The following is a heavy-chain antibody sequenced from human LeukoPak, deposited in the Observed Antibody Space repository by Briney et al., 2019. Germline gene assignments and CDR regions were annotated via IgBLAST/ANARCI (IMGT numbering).Heavy chain of an antibody. V-gene: IGHV1-24*01. D-gene: IGHD3-3*01. CDR1: GYTLTELS. Sequence: ASVKVSCKVSGYTLTELSMHWVRQAPGKGLEWMGGFDPEDGETIYAQKFQSRVTMTEDTSTDTAYMELSSLRSEDTAVYYCATAREYYDFWSGYYTSSYGMDVWGQGTTVTVSS. CDR2: FDPEDGET. J-gene: IGHJ6*02. CDR3: ATAREYYDFWSGYYTSSYGMDV.